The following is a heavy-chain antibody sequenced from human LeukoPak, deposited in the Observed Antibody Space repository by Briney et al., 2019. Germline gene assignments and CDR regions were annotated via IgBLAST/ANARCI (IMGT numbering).Heavy chain of an antibody. Sequence: SETLSLTCTVSGYSISSGYYWGWIRQPPGKGLEWIGSIYHSGSTYYNPSLKSRVFISADTSQNQFSLRLSSVTAADTAVYYCARASMRRRDGYNRHYEIDYWGQGTLVTVSS. CDR3: ARASMRRRDGYNRHYEIDY. CDR2: IYHSGST. V-gene: IGHV4-38-2*02. J-gene: IGHJ4*02. D-gene: IGHD5-24*01. CDR1: GYSISSGYY.